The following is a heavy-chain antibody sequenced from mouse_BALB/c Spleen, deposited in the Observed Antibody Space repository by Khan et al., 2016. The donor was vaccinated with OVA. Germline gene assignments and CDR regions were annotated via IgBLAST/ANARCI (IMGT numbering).Heavy chain of an antibody. J-gene: IGHJ3*01. CDR3: TRHGSTAWFAY. V-gene: IGHV1S135*01. CDR1: GYSFTTFY. Sequence: VRLQQSGPELMKPGTSVTISCKASGYSFTTFYIHWVKQSHGKSLEWIGYIDPFNGGSTYNQKFNDKATLTVDKSSSTAYMHLSSLPSEDSAVFYWTRHGSTAWFAYWGQGTLVTVSA. CDR2: IDPFNGGS. D-gene: IGHD1-1*01.